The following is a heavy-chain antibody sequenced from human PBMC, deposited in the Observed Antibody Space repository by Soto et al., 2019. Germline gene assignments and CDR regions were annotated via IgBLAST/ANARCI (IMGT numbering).Heavy chain of an antibody. V-gene: IGHV1-69*13. J-gene: IGHJ1*01. D-gene: IGHD5-12*01. CDR1: GGTFSSYA. Sequence: SVKVSCKASGGTFSSYAISWVRQAPGQGLEWMGGIIPIFGTANYAQKFQGRVTITADESTSTAYMELSSLRSEDTAVYYCARDGSSRDGYNLYFQHWGQGTLVTVSS. CDR2: IIPIFGTA. CDR3: ARDGSSRDGYNLYFQH.